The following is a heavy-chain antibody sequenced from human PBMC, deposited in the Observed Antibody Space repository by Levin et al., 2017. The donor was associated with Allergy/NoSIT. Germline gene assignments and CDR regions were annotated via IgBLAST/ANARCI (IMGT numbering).Heavy chain of an antibody. Sequence: GESLKISCQGSGYSFTNYWIGWVRQMPGKGLEWMGIIYPGDSDTTYSPSFQGQVTISVAQSISTDYLQSTSLKASDTAIYYCARLRGADMSTVLWYFDLWGRGTLVTVSS. CDR3: ARLRGADMSTVLWYFDL. CDR1: GYSFTNYW. V-gene: IGHV5-51*01. D-gene: IGHD5-24*01. J-gene: IGHJ2*01. CDR2: IYPGDSDT.